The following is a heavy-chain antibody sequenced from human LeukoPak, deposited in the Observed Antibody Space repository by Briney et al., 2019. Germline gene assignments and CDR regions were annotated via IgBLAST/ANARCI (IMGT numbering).Heavy chain of an antibody. Sequence: SETLSLTCTVSGFSISLSAYYWGWIRQPPGKGLEWIGSIFYSGSTKHNPSLKSRLTISVDTSKNQFSLKVRSVTAADTAVYFCARVIHGSGNHYYYYYMDVWGKGTAVTVSS. CDR1: GFSISLSAYY. V-gene: IGHV4-39*07. CDR3: ARVIHGSGNHYYYYYMDV. D-gene: IGHD3-10*01. CDR2: IFYSGST. J-gene: IGHJ6*03.